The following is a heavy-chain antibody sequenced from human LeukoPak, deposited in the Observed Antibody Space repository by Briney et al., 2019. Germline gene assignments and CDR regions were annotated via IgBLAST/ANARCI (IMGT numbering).Heavy chain of an antibody. Sequence: GGSLRLSCAASGFTFTNAWMSWVRRAPGKGLEWVGRIKSKGDGETIGHAAPVKGRFTMSRADSKATLYLQMNSLKAEDTAVYYCTTDLGLTMIRGVIVYWGQGALVTVSS. V-gene: IGHV3-15*01. J-gene: IGHJ4*02. CDR1: GFTFTNAW. CDR3: TTDLGLTMIRGVIVY. D-gene: IGHD3-10*01. CDR2: IKSKGDGETI.